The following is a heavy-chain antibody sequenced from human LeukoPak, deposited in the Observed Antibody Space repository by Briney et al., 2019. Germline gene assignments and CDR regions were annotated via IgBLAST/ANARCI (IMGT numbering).Heavy chain of an antibody. D-gene: IGHD3-10*01. CDR3: ARVGVDPDYYGMDV. CDR1: GFTFSSYA. Sequence: PGRSLRLSCAASGFTFSSYAMHWVRQAPGKGLEWVAVISYDGSNKYYAGSVKGRFTISRDNSKNTLYLQMNSLRAEDTAVYYCARVGVDPDYYGMDVWGQGTTVTVSS. V-gene: IGHV3-30-3*01. CDR2: ISYDGSNK. J-gene: IGHJ6*02.